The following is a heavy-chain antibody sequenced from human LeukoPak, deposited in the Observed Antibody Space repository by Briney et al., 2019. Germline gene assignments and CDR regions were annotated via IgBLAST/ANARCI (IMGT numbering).Heavy chain of an antibody. V-gene: IGHV3-23*01. CDR2: ISGSGGST. CDR3: AKAVERITIFGVVISYFDY. J-gene: IGHJ4*02. CDR1: GFTFSSYA. D-gene: IGHD3-3*01. Sequence: PGGSLRLSCAASGFTFSSYAMSWVRQAPGKGLEWVSAISGSGGSTYYADSVKGRFTIARDNSKNTLYLQMNSLRAEDTAVYYCAKAVERITIFGVVISYFDYWGQGTLVTVSS.